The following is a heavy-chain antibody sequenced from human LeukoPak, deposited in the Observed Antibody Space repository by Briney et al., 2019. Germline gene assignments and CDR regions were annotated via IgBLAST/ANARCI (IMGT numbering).Heavy chain of an antibody. CDR1: GGTFSSYA. CDR2: IIPILGIA. V-gene: IGHV1-69*04. Sequence: GASVKVSCKASGGTFSSYAISWVRQAPGQGLEWMGRIIPILGIANYAQKFQGRVTITADKSASTAYMELRSLSSDDTAVYYCARDSMYCASWSDYWGQGTLVTVSS. J-gene: IGHJ4*02. D-gene: IGHD6-13*01. CDR3: ARDSMYCASWSDY.